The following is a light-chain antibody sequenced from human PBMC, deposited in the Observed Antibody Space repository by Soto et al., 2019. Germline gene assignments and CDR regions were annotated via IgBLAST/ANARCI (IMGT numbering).Light chain of an antibody. CDR2: TNN. Sequence: QSVLTQPPSVSGTPGHKVSISCSGSTSNLGGNTVNWYQQLPGTAPKLLIYTNNQRPSGVPDRFSGYKSGTSASLAISGLRSEDEADFYCAAWDDSLNAVVFGGGTKVTVL. V-gene: IGLV1-44*01. CDR1: TSNLGGNT. J-gene: IGLJ2*01. CDR3: AAWDDSLNAVV.